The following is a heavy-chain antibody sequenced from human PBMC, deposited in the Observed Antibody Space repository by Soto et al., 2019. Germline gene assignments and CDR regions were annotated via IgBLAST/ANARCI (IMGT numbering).Heavy chain of an antibody. J-gene: IGHJ1*01. CDR1: GGSISSGGYY. D-gene: IGHD2-21*01. Sequence: SETLSLSCTVSGGSISSGGYYWSWIRQHPGKGLEWIGYIYYSGSTYYNPSLKSRVTISVDTSKNQFSLKLSSVTAADAAVYYCASWGGGVGFQHWGQGTLDTGSS. CDR2: IYYSGST. CDR3: ASWGGGVGFQH. V-gene: IGHV4-31*03.